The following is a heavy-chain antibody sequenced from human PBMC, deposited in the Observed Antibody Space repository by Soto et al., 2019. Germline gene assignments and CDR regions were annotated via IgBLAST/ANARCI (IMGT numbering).Heavy chain of an antibody. J-gene: IGHJ5*02. Sequence: SVKGSCKASGGTFSSYAISWVRQAPVQGLEWMGGIIPIFGTANYAQKFQGRVTITADESTSTAYMELSSLRSEDTAVYYCAREKDSSGYYPRPSYNWFDPWGQGTLVTVSS. D-gene: IGHD3-22*01. CDR2: IIPIFGTA. CDR3: AREKDSSGYYPRPSYNWFDP. CDR1: GGTFSSYA. V-gene: IGHV1-69*01.